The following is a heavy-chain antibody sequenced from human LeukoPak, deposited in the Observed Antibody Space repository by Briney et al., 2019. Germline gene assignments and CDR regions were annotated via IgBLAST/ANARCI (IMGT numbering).Heavy chain of an antibody. CDR2: ISSSGSTI. Sequence: PGGSLRLSRAASGFTFSGYAMTWVRQAPGKGLEWVSYISSSGSTIYYADSVKGRFTISRYNAKNSLYLQMNSLRAEDTAVYYCASGVTIFGVVRFDYWGRGTPVTVSS. CDR3: ASGVTIFGVVRFDY. J-gene: IGHJ4*02. D-gene: IGHD3-3*01. V-gene: IGHV3-48*03. CDR1: GFTFSGYA.